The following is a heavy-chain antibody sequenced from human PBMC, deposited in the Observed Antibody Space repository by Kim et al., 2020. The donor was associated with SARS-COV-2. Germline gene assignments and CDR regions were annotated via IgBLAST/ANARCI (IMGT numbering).Heavy chain of an antibody. Sequence: GGSLRLSCAASGFTFSSYGMHWVRQAPGKGLEWVAVIWYDGSNKYYADSVKGRFTISRDNSKNTLYLQMNSLRAEDTAVYYCARTGRKYQLPLQGAFDIWGQGTMVTVSS. V-gene: IGHV3-33*01. CDR3: ARTGRKYQLPLQGAFDI. CDR2: IWYDGSNK. CDR1: GFTFSSYG. J-gene: IGHJ3*02. D-gene: IGHD2-2*01.